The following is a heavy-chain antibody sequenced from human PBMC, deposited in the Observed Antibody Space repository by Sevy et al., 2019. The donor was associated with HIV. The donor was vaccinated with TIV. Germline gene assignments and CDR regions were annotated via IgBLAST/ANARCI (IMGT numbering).Heavy chain of an antibody. CDR1: GFTFSDYY. CDR2: ISSSGSTI. D-gene: IGHD3-3*01. J-gene: IGHJ4*02. V-gene: IGHV3-11*01. CDR3: ARYPEWYYDFWSQIILPDY. Sequence: GGSLRLSCAASGFTFSDYYMSWIRQAPGKGLEWVSYISSSGSTIYYADSVKGRFTISRDNAKNSLYLQMNSLRAEDTAVYYGARYPEWYYDFWSQIILPDYWGQGTLVTVSS.